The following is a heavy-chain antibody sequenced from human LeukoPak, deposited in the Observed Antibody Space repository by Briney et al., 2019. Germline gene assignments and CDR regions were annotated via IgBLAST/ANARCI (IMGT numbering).Heavy chain of an antibody. J-gene: IGHJ3*02. CDR3: ARDYSGSNAFDI. CDR2: IYYTGST. CDR1: GGSISSSY. D-gene: IGHD3-10*01. V-gene: IGHV4-59*12. Sequence: TSETLSLTCTVSGGSISSSYWSWIRQPPGKGLEWIGYIYYTGSTNYNSSLKSRVTISVDTSKNQFSLKLSSVTAADTAVYYCARDYSGSNAFDIWGQGTMVTVSS.